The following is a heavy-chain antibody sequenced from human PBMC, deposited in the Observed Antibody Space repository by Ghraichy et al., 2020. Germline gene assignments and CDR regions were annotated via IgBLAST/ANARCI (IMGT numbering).Heavy chain of an antibody. Sequence: SETLSLTCTVSGGSISSHYWSWIRQPAGQGLEWIGRIYTTGTTNYNPSLRSRVTLSVDTSKNQFSLKLSSVTAADTAVYYCAVLVSGDPIPEDYWGQGTLVTVSS. CDR3: AVLVSGDPIPEDY. J-gene: IGHJ4*02. CDR1: GGSISSHY. CDR2: IYTTGTT. V-gene: IGHV4-4*07. D-gene: IGHD2-8*02.